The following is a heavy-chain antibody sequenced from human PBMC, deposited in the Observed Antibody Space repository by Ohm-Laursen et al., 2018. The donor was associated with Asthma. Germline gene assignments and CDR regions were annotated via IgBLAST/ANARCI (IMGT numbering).Heavy chain of an antibody. CDR3: ARGRRYSSSWLDY. D-gene: IGHD6-13*01. J-gene: IGHJ4*02. CDR2: IYYSGST. V-gene: IGHV4-59*01. CDR1: GGSISSYY. Sequence: GTLSLTCTVSGGSISSYYWSWIRQPPGKGLEWIGYIYYSGSTNYNPSLKSRVTISVDTSKNQFSLKLSSVTAADTAVYYCARGRRYSSSWLDYWGQGTLVTVST.